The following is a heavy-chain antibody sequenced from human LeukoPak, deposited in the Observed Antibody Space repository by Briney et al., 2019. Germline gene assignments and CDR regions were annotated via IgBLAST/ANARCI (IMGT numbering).Heavy chain of an antibody. V-gene: IGHV1-8*03. CDR1: GYTFTSYG. J-gene: IGHJ4*02. CDR2: MNPNSGNT. CDR3: ARRGKNEYSGSHSADY. Sequence: ASVKVSCKASGYTFTSYGISWVRQATGQGLEWMGWMNPNSGNTGYAQKFQGRVTITRNTSISTAYMELSSLRSEDTAMYYCARRGKNEYSGSHSADYWGQGTLVTVSS. D-gene: IGHD5-12*01.